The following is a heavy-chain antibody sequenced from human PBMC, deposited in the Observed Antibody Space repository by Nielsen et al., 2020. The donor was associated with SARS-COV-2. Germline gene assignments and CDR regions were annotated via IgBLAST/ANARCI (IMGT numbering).Heavy chain of an antibody. V-gene: IGHV3-66*01. D-gene: IGHD2-2*01. CDR3: ARDFKDIVVVPAAPRRYYYYIDV. J-gene: IGHJ6*03. Sequence: VRQAPGKGLEWVSVIYSGGSTYYADSVKGRFTISRDNSKNTLYLQMNSLRAEDTAVYYCARDFKDIVVVPAAPRRYYYYIDVWGKGTTVTVSS. CDR2: IYSGGST.